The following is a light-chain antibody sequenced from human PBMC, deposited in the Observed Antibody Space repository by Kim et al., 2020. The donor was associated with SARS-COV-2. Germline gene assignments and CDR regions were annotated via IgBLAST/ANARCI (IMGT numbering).Light chain of an antibody. CDR1: SLRSYY. J-gene: IGLJ2*01. Sequence: VALGQTVRITFQGDSLRSYYATWYQQEPGQAPIVVIYGKNNRPSGIPDRFSGSSSGDTASLTITGTQAGDEADYYCNSRGSNDNVLFGGGTKVTVL. CDR3: NSRGSNDNVL. V-gene: IGLV3-19*01. CDR2: GKN.